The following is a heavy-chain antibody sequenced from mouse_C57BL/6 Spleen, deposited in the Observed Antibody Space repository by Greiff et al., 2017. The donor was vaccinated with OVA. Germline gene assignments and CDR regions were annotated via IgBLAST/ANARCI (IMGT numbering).Heavy chain of an antibody. CDR2: INPGSGGT. V-gene: IGHV1-54*01. J-gene: IGHJ1*03. Sequence: QVQLQQSGAELVRPGTSVKVSCKASGYAFTNYLIEWVKQRPGQGLEWIGLINPGSGGTNYNEKFKGKATLTADKSSSTAYMQLSSLTSEDSAVYFCARWGLWRRYFDVWGKGTTVTVSS. CDR3: ARWGLWRRYFDV. D-gene: IGHD3-3*01. CDR1: GYAFTNYL.